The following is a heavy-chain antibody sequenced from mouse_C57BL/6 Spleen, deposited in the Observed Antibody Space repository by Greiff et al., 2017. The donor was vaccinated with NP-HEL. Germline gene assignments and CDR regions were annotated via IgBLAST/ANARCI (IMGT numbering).Heavy chain of an antibody. CDR3: TTKEYWYFDV. J-gene: IGHJ1*03. Sequence: EVQLQQSGAELVRPGASVKLSCTASGFNIQDYYMPWVKQRPEQGLEWIGRIDPEDGDTEYAPKFQGKATMTADTSSNTAYLQLSSLTSEDTAVYYCTTKEYWYFDVWGTGTTVTVSS. CDR2: IDPEDGDT. CDR1: GFNIQDYY. V-gene: IGHV14-1*01.